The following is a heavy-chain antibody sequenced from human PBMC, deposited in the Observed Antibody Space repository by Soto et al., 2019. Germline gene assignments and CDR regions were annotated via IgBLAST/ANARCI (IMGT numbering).Heavy chain of an antibody. CDR3: ARDSLKTFDY. CDR1: GYTFTSYY. Sequence: GASVKVSCKASGYTFTSYYMHWVRQAPGQGLEWMGIINPSGGSTSYAQKFQGRVTMTRDTSTSTVYMELSSVTAADTAVYYCARDSLKTFDYWGQGTLVTVSS. V-gene: IGHV1-46*01. CDR2: INPSGGST. J-gene: IGHJ4*02.